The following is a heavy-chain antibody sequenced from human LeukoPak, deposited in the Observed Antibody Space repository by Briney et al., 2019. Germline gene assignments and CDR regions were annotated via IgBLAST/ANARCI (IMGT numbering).Heavy chain of an antibody. V-gene: IGHV3-48*01. J-gene: IGHJ4*02. CDR2: ISSSSTI. D-gene: IGHD1-1*01. CDR1: GFTFSRYK. Sequence: GGALRLPCAASGFTFSRYKINWVRKAPGKGVECVSYISSSSTIYYADSVKGRFTISRDNAKNSLYLQMNSLRAEDTAVYYCVSGKNCTYWGQGTLVTVSS. CDR3: VSGKNCTY.